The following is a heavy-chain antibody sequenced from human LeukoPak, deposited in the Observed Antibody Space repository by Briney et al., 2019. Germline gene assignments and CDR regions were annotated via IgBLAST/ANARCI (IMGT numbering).Heavy chain of an antibody. Sequence: TGGSLRLSCAASGLTFSSYWMSWVRQAPGKGLEWVANIKQDGSEIYYVDSVKGRFTISRDNAKNSLYLQMNSLRAEDTAVYYCARVYGYSSGWYRNDYWGQGTLVTASS. V-gene: IGHV3-7*03. CDR1: GLTFSSYW. CDR2: IKQDGSEI. J-gene: IGHJ4*02. CDR3: ARVYGYSSGWYRNDY. D-gene: IGHD6-19*01.